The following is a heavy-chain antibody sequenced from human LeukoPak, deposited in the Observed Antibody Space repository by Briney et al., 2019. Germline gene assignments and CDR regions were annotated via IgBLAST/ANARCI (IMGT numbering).Heavy chain of an antibody. CDR1: GFTFSSYA. CDR3: PSFDTAMPGPRSIY. Sequence: GRSLRLSCAASGFTFSSYAMHWVRQAPGKGLEWVAVISYDGSNKYYADSVKGRFTISRDNSKNTLYLQMNSLRAEDTAVYYCPSFDTAMPGPRSIYWGQGTLVTVSS. CDR2: ISYDGSNK. J-gene: IGHJ4*02. V-gene: IGHV3-30*04. D-gene: IGHD5-18*01.